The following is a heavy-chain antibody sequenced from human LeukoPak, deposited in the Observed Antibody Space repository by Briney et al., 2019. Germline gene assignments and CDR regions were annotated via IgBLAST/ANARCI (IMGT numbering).Heavy chain of an antibody. CDR2: IYNAGAT. CDR1: EVPVSTNH. Sequence: GGSLRLSCAASEVPVSTNHVTWVRLAPGKGLEWVSIIYNAGATFYPDSVKGRFSISRDNSKNIVYLQMNSLRAEDTAVYYCARGRRCGLNDDWGGCFDSWGQGTLVTVSS. D-gene: IGHD3-16*01. J-gene: IGHJ4*02. CDR3: ARGRRCGLNDDWGGCFDS. V-gene: IGHV3-53*01.